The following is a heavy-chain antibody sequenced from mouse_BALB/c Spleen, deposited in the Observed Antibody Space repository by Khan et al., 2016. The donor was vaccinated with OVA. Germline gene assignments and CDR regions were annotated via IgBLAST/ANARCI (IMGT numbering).Heavy chain of an antibody. D-gene: IGHD1-1*02. Sequence: QVQLQQSGAELVKPGASVKLSCKASGYTFTSYYIYWVKQRPGQGLEWIGGINPSNGDTYLNEKFVSQATLTVDKSSSPAFMQISSLTSEDFTFFDCTRSGWAAFAYWGQGTLVTVSA. CDR2: INPSNGDT. J-gene: IGHJ3*01. V-gene: IGHV1S81*02. CDR1: GYTFTSYY. CDR3: TRSGWAAFAY.